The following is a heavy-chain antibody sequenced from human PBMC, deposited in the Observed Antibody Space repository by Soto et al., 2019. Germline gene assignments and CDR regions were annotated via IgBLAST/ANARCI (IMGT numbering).Heavy chain of an antibody. V-gene: IGHV4-61*01. J-gene: IGHJ6*02. CDR3: ARGGEPLGYYGLDV. Sequence: SETLSLTCSVSGGSVRSGNHFWNWIRQPPGRGLEWLGYMYYTGVTNYNPSLKSRVRMSVDTSKNEFSLELTSLTAADTAVYYCARGGEPLGYYGLDVWGQGTTVTVSS. CDR1: GGSVRSGNHF. CDR2: MYYTGVT.